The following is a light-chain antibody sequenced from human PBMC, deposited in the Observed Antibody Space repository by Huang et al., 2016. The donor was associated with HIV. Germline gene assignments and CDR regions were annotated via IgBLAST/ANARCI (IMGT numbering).Light chain of an antibody. CDR2: VAS. CDR1: QRISSN. V-gene: IGKV3-15*01. CDR3: QQYNNRPPFT. Sequence: EIMMTQSPATLSVSPAERATLSCRASQRISSNLAWYQQKPGQAPRLLIYVASTRATGIPARFSGSGSGTEFTLTINSLQSEDFAVYYCQQYNNRPPFTFGPGTKVDFK. J-gene: IGKJ3*01.